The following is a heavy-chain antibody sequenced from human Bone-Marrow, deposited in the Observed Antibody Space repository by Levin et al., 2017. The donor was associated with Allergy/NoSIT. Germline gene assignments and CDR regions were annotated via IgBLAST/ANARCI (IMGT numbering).Heavy chain of an antibody. V-gene: IGHV4-59*11. Sequence: SETLSLTCTVSGGSIGSRYWSWIRQPPGKGLEWIGYISSSGHTNYIPSLESRASMSVETSKNQFSLKLRSVTAADTAKYYCARLSEAAPEGAFDLWGQGTMVNVSS. J-gene: IGHJ3*01. CDR1: GGSIGSRY. D-gene: IGHD6-13*01. CDR2: ISSSGHT. CDR3: ARLSEAAPEGAFDL.